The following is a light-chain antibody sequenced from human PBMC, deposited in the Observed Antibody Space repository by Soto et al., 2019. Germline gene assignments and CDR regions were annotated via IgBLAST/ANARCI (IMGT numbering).Light chain of an antibody. V-gene: IGKV3-11*01. CDR1: PSVGSK. CDR3: QQRSSWPLT. Sequence: IVLTQSPATLSLSPGEGATLSCRASPSVGSKLAWFQQKPGQAPRLLIYDASNRATGIPARFSGSGSGTDFTVTISSLEPEDFAVYYCQQRSSWPLTCGPGTRLEIK. J-gene: IGKJ5*01. CDR2: DAS.